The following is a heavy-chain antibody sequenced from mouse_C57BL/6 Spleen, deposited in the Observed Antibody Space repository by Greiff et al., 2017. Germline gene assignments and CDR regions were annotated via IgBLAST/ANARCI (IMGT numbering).Heavy chain of an antibody. CDR1: GFTFSDYY. CDR2: INYDGSST. D-gene: IGHD1-1*01. CDR3: ARGRFTTVVAHYFDY. Sequence: EVKLMESEGGLVQPGSSMKLSCTASGFTFSDYYMAWVRQVPEKGLEWVANINYDGSSTYYLDSLKSRFIISRDNAKNILYLQMSSRKSEDTATYYCARGRFTTVVAHYFDYWGQGTTLTVSS. V-gene: IGHV5-16*01. J-gene: IGHJ2*01.